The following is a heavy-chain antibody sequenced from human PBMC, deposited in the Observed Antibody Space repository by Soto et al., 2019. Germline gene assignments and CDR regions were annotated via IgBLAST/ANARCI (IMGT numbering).Heavy chain of an antibody. CDR2: IFPKSGGT. Sequence: ASVKVSCKASGDSLDGYYIHWVRQTPGQGLEWMGWIFPKSGGTRLQRRFQGRVSMTSESSTSPVYLDVTSLAFDDTAVYYCAREGMSHFEAKDYYPSTYGLDFWGQGTTVTVSS. V-gene: IGHV1-2*02. D-gene: IGHD3-10*01. J-gene: IGHJ6*02. CDR3: AREGMSHFEAKDYYPSTYGLDF. CDR1: GDSLDGYY.